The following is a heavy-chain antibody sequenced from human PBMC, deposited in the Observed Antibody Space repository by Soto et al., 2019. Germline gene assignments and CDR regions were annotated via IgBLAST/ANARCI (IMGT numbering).Heavy chain of an antibody. CDR1: VFICSSYD. D-gene: IGHD2-8*02. Sequence: PGWSLRLSCASSVFICSSYDMSWVRQAPGKGLEWVSTILVDGRTFYVDSVKGRFTISRDSSNNMVYLQMNSLTAGDTALYYCAKATATGGGAFDIRGQGTMVTVSS. V-gene: IGHV3-23*01. CDR2: ILVDGRT. CDR3: AKATATGGGAFDI. J-gene: IGHJ3*02.